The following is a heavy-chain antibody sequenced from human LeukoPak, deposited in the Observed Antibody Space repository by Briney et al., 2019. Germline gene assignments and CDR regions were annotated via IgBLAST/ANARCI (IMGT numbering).Heavy chain of an antibody. CDR3: ARSGGTGGV. CDR2: ISSSGTTI. J-gene: IGHJ4*02. CDR1: GFTFSSYE. Sequence: QPGGSLRLSCAASGFTFSSYEMNWVRQAPGKGLEWVSFISSSGTTIYYADSVKGRFTISRDNAKNSLYLQMNSLRAEDTAVYYCARSGGTGGVWGQGTLVTVSS. D-gene: IGHD3-3*01. V-gene: IGHV3-48*03.